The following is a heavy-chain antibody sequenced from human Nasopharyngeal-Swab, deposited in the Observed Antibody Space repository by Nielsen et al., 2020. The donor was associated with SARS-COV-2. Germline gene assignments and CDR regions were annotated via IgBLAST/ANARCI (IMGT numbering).Heavy chain of an antibody. CDR3: ASTPLDSSGYYYAFHY. Sequence: GESLKISCAASGFTFSRYTMHWVRQASGKGLEWVAVISYDGSNKYYADSVKGRFTISRDISKNTLYLQMNSLRAEDTAVFYCASTPLDSSGYYYAFHYWGRGTLGTVSS. CDR1: GFTFSRYT. CDR2: ISYDGSNK. J-gene: IGHJ4*02. D-gene: IGHD3-22*01. V-gene: IGHV3-30-3*01.